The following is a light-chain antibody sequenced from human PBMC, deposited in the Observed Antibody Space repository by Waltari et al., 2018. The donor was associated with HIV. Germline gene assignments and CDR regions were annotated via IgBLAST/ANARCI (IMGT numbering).Light chain of an antibody. V-gene: IGLV6-57*01. CDR2: KDD. CDR1: SGSIASNY. Sequence: NFMLTQPHSVSESPGKTVTVSCTRSSGSIASNYVQWYQQPPASSPTTVIYKDDQRPSGVPDRFSGSIDSSSNSASLTISGLRPEDEADYYCQSYDNENPVLFGGGTKLTVL. J-gene: IGLJ2*01. CDR3: QSYDNENPVL.